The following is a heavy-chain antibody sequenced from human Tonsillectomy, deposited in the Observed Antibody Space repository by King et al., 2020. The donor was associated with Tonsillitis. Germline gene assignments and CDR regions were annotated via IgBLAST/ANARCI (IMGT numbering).Heavy chain of an antibody. CDR3: ARDLVSEGSGYYYGGFDY. Sequence: VQLVESGGGLVQPGGSLRLSCAASGFNVSSNYMSLVRQAPGKGLEWVSIIYSGDSTYYTDSVKGRFTISRENFKNTLYLQMNSLRAEDTAVYYCARDLVSEGSGYYYGGFDYWGQGTLVTVSS. J-gene: IGHJ4*02. CDR1: GFNVSSNY. V-gene: IGHV3-66*01. D-gene: IGHD3-22*01. CDR2: IYSGDST.